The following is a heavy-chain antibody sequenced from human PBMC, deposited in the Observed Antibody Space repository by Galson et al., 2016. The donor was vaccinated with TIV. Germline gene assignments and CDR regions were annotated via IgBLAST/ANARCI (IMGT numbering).Heavy chain of an antibody. Sequence: TCSVSGDSINNYYWNWIRQPPGEGLEWIGYVSYRGTTNYNPSLKSRATISMDKSKNLFSLKLTSLTAADTAVYYCAKAPGVSSPSWGLYDDDYSMDVWGRGTTVIVSS. J-gene: IGHJ6*02. CDR2: VSYRGTT. CDR1: GDSINNYY. D-gene: IGHD2-2*01. CDR3: AKAPGVSSPSWGLYDDDYSMDV. V-gene: IGHV4-59*01.